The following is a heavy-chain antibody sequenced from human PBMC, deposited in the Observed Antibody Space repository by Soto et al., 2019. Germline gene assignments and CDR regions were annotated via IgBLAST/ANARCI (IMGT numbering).Heavy chain of an antibody. V-gene: IGHV3-21*01. J-gene: IGHJ4*02. CDR2: ISSSSSYI. Sequence: PGGSLRLSCRTSGFRFSSYGMHWVRQAPGKGLEWVSSISSSSSYIYYADSVKGRFTISRDNAKNSLYLQMNSLRAEDTAVYYCAKDLDGSGSYYPFDYWGQGTLVTVSS. CDR3: AKDLDGSGSYYPFDY. CDR1: GFRFSSYG. D-gene: IGHD3-10*01.